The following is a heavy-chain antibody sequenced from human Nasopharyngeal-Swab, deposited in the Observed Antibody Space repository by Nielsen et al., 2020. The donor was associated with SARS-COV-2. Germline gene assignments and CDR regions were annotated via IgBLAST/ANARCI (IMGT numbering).Heavy chain of an antibody. Sequence: GESLKISCAASGFTFSSYWMSWVRQAPGKGLEWVANIKQDGSEKYYVDSVKGRFTISRDNAKNSLDLQMNSLRAEDTAVYYCAKDYDIGYWGQGTLVTVSS. V-gene: IGHV3-7*05. D-gene: IGHD3-9*01. CDR3: AKDYDIGY. J-gene: IGHJ4*02. CDR1: GFTFSSYW. CDR2: IKQDGSEK.